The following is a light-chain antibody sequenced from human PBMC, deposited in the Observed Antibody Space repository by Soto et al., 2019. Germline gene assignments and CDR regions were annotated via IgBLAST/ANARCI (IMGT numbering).Light chain of an antibody. J-gene: IGKJ5*01. V-gene: IGKV3-11*01. CDR2: DAS. Sequence: VLTQSPATLSLSPGERATLSCRASLNVNSYLAWYQQKPGQPPRLLIYDASTRATRIPSRFSGSGSGTEFTLTISSLQSEDFAVYYCQQRSNYITFGQGTRLEIK. CDR1: LNVNSY. CDR3: QQRSNYIT.